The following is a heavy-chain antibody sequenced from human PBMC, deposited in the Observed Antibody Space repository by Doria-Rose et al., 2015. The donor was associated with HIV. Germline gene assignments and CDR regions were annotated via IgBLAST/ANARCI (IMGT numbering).Heavy chain of an antibody. D-gene: IGHD3-3*01. J-gene: IGHJ4*02. CDR2: ISGSGDRR. V-gene: IGHV3-23*01. Sequence: VQLLESGGGLVQPGGSLRLSCAASGFTFSSYAMSWVRQPPGKGLEWVSSISGSGDRRYYADSVKGRFTISRDNSKNTLYLQMKSLRAEDTAIYYCVGIFGVVNIGPFDYWGQGTLVTVSS. CDR3: VGIFGVVNIGPFDY. CDR1: GFTFSSYA.